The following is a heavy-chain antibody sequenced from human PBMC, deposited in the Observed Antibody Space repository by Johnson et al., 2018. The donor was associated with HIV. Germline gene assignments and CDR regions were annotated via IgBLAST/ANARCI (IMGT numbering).Heavy chain of an antibody. D-gene: IGHD3-22*01. V-gene: IGHV3-30-3*01. CDR1: GFTFSSYA. Sequence: QVQLVESGGGVVQPGRSLRLSCAASGFTFSSYAMHWVRQAPGKGLEWVAVISYDGSNQYYADSVKGRFTISRDNSKNTLYLQMNSLRAEDTAVYYCARDEITMIVVAGDAFDIWGQGTMATVSS. J-gene: IGHJ3*02. CDR3: ARDEITMIVVAGDAFDI. CDR2: ISYDGSNQ.